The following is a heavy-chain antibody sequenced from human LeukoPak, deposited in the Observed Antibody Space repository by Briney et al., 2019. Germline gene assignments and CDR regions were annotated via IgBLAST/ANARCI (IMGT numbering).Heavy chain of an antibody. J-gene: IGHJ5*02. V-gene: IGHV4-59*12. CDR3: ARDRKGYCSGGSCYKNWFDP. CDR1: GGSISSYY. Sequence: PSETLSLTCTVSGGSISSYYWSWIRQPPGKGLEWIGYIYYSGSTNYNPSLKSRVTISVDTSKNQFSLKLSSVTAADTAVYYCARDRKGYCSGGSCYKNWFDPWGQGTLVTVSS. CDR2: IYYSGST. D-gene: IGHD2-15*01.